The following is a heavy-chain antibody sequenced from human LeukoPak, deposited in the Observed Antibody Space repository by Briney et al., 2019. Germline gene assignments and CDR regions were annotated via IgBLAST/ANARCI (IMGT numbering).Heavy chain of an antibody. CDR1: GFTFSSYG. Sequence: GGSLRLSCAASGFTFSSYGMHWVRQAPGKGLEWVAVISYDGSNKYYADSVKGRFTIPRDNSKNTLYLQMNSLRAEDTAVYYCAKNYPYGSGEGIDYWGQGTLVTVSS. V-gene: IGHV3-30*18. CDR2: ISYDGSNK. D-gene: IGHD3-10*01. CDR3: AKNYPYGSGEGIDY. J-gene: IGHJ4*02.